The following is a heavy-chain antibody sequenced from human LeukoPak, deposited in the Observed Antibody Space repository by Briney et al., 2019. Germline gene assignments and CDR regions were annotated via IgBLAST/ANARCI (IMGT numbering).Heavy chain of an antibody. CDR2: IRYDGSNK. J-gene: IGHJ4*02. CDR1: GFTFSSYG. D-gene: IGHD2-2*01. V-gene: IGHV3-30*02. Sequence: GSLRLSCAASGFTFSSYGMHWVRQAPGKGLEWVAFIRYDGSNKYYADSVKGRFTISRDNSKNTLYLQMNSLRAEDTAVYYCAKGLWDIVVIPARGPFDYWGQGTLVTVSS. CDR3: AKGLWDIVVIPARGPFDY.